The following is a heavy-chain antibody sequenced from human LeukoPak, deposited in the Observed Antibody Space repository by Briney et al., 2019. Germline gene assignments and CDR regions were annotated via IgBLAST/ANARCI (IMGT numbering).Heavy chain of an antibody. V-gene: IGHV3-48*01. Sequence: GGSLRLSCAASGFTFSSYSMNWVRQAPGKGLEWVSYISSSSSTIYYADSVKGRFTISRDNAKNSLYLQMNSLRAEDTAVYYCARESGESYYVPRYYYYMDVWGKGTTVTVSS. CDR3: ARESGESYYVPRYYYYMDV. D-gene: IGHD3-10*01. CDR2: ISSSSSTI. J-gene: IGHJ6*03. CDR1: GFTFSSYS.